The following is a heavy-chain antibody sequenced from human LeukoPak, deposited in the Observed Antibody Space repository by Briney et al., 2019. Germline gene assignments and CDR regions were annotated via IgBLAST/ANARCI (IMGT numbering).Heavy chain of an antibody. D-gene: IGHD2-15*01. Sequence: GGSLRLSCAASGFTFSSYSMNWVRQAPGKGLEWVSSISSSSSYIYYADSVKGRFTISRDNAKNSLYLQMNSLRAEDTAVYYCARDFIYCSGGSCYPTRGQGTLVTVSS. CDR3: ARDFIYCSGGSCYPT. V-gene: IGHV3-21*01. J-gene: IGHJ4*02. CDR1: GFTFSSYS. CDR2: ISSSSSYI.